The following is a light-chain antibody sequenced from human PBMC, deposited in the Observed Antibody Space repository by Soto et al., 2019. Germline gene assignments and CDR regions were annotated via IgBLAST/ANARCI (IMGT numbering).Light chain of an antibody. CDR1: SSDIGASTS. V-gene: IGLV2-14*03. J-gene: IGLJ3*02. Sequence: QSVLTQPASVSESPGQSITISCTGTSSDIGASTSVSWYQQHPGKAPKLLIYEVSNRPSGISNRFSGSKSANTASLTISGLQAEDEADYYCSSARRDNTWVFGGGTKLTVL. CDR2: EVS. CDR3: SSARRDNTWV.